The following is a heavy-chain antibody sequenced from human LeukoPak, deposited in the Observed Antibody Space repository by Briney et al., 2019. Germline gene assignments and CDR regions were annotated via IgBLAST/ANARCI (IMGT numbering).Heavy chain of an antibody. Sequence: GGSLRLSCAASGFTFSSYSMNWVRQAPGKGLEWVSSIVKGRFTISRDNAKNSLYLQMNSLRAEDTAVYYCARGYCSSTSCYDVDYWGQGTQVTVSS. D-gene: IGHD2-2*01. J-gene: IGHJ4*02. CDR2: I. V-gene: IGHV3-21*01. CDR1: GFTFSSYS. CDR3: ARGYCSSTSCYDVDY.